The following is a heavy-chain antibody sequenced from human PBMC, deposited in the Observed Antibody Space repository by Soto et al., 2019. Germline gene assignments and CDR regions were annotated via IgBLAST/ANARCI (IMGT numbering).Heavy chain of an antibody. CDR1: EYTFTSYA. CDR2: INAGNGNT. Sequence: GASVKVSCRASEYTFTSYAMHWVRQAPGQRLEWMGWINAGNGNTKYSQKFQGRVTITRDTSASTAYRELSSLRSEDTAVYYCARDGLSDSSGYYHLPLDYWGQGTLVTVSS. V-gene: IGHV1-3*01. D-gene: IGHD3-22*01. J-gene: IGHJ4*02. CDR3: ARDGLSDSSGYYHLPLDY.